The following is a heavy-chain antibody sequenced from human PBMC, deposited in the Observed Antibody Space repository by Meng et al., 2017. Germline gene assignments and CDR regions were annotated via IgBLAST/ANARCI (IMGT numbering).Heavy chain of an antibody. CDR1: AACHSSSNG. CDR3: ARVVAATTLFLDY. J-gene: IGHJ4*02. V-gene: IGHV4-4*02. Sequence: LEVSGHGRVTHSGALSIAFAVSAACHSSSNGWRWVRQPPWRGREWIVEIYHSGSTHYTPFLKSRVTISVDKSKNQFSLKLSSVTAADTALSYCARVVAATTLFLDYWGQGTLVTVSS. CDR2: IYHSGST. D-gene: IGHD2-15*01.